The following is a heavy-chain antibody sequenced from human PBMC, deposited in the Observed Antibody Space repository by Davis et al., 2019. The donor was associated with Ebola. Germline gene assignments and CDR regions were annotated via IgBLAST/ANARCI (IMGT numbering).Heavy chain of an antibody. Sequence: ASVKVSCKASGGTFTGYYMHWVRQAPGQGLEWMGWINPNSGGTNYAQKFQGRVTMTRDTSISTAYMELSRLTSDDTAVYYCARARGSRAARPVFSFDYWGQGTLVTVSS. J-gene: IGHJ4*02. CDR2: INPNSGGT. V-gene: IGHV1-2*02. CDR1: GGTFTGYY. CDR3: ARARGSRAARPVFSFDY. D-gene: IGHD6-6*01.